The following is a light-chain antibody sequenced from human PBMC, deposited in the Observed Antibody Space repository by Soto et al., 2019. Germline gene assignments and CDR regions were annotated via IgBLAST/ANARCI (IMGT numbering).Light chain of an antibody. Sequence: QLTQSPSSLSASVGDTVTITCRASQGIGRYLAWYQQKAGEAPKLLIHTASTLQSGVPSRFSGSGSGTDFTLTIDSLQPDDFATYYCQQLLSYPRTFGQGTRLEIK. CDR3: QQLLSYPRT. CDR2: TAS. CDR1: QGIGRY. J-gene: IGKJ2*01. V-gene: IGKV1-9*01.